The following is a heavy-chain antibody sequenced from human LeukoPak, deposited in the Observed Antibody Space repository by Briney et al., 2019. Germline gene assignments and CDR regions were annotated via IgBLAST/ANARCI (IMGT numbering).Heavy chain of an antibody. Sequence: GGSLRLSCTASGFTFNNYWMSWVRQASGKGLEWVANIKQDGSEKYYVDSVRGRFTISRDNAKNSLFLQMNTLRAEDTAVYYCARDRLPGYSYGLDYWGQGTLVTVSS. J-gene: IGHJ4*02. V-gene: IGHV3-7*01. D-gene: IGHD5-18*01. CDR2: IKQDGSEK. CDR1: GFTFNNYW. CDR3: ARDRLPGYSYGLDY.